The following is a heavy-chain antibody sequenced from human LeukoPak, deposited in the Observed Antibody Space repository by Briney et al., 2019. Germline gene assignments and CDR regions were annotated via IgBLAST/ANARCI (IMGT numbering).Heavy chain of an antibody. CDR1: GGSISSYY. V-gene: IGHV4-59*01. Sequence: SETLSLTCTVSGGSISSYYWSWIRQPPGKGLEWIGYIYYSGSTNYNPSPKSRVTISVDTSKNQFSLKLNYCTTADTAVYYCWGGYCRSTSCYVDYWGQGTLVTVSS. D-gene: IGHD2-2*01. CDR3: WGGYCRSTSCYVDY. J-gene: IGHJ4*02. CDR2: IYYSGST.